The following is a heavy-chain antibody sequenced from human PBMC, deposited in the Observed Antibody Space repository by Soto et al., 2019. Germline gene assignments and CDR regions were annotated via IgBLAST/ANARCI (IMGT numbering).Heavy chain of an antibody. CDR3: ANPFRDYFSSTSCYAYDAFDI. D-gene: IGHD2-2*01. CDR2: ISGSGGST. Sequence: EVQLLESGGGLVQPGGSLRLSCAASGFTFSSYAMSWVRQAPGKGLEWVSAISGSGGSTYYADSVKGRFTISRDNSKNTLYLQMNSLRAEDTAVYYCANPFRDYFSSTSCYAYDAFDIWGQGTMVTVSS. J-gene: IGHJ3*02. CDR1: GFTFSSYA. V-gene: IGHV3-23*01.